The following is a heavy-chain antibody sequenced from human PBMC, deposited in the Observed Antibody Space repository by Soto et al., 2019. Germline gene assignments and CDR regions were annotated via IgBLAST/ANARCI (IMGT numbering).Heavy chain of an antibody. V-gene: IGHV3-7*02. CDR3: TRWDGRCSGGSCFFDS. D-gene: IGHD2-15*01. CDR1: GFSLTQYW. CDR2: INEDGTKR. Sequence: EVELVDAGGGLVQSGGSLRLSCIASGFSLTQYWMSWVRQTPRKGVGWVAKINEDGTKRDYMESVEGRFTISRDNAKNSVSLQMNSLRADDTAVYFCTRWDGRCSGGSCFFDSWGQGTLVTVSS. J-gene: IGHJ4*02.